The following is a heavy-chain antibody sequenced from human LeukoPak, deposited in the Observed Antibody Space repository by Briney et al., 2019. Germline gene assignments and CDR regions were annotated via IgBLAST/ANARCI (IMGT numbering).Heavy chain of an antibody. CDR3: AKYSLGSWPPRSYFDY. J-gene: IGHJ4*02. CDR2: ISGSGGST. V-gene: IGHV3-23*01. D-gene: IGHD6-13*01. CDR1: GFTFSSYA. Sequence: GGSLRLSCAASGFTFSSYAMSWVRQAPGRGLEWVSAISGSGGSTYYADSVKGRFTISRDNSKNTLDLQMNSLRAEDTAVYYCAKYSLGSWPPRSYFDYWGQGTLVTVSS.